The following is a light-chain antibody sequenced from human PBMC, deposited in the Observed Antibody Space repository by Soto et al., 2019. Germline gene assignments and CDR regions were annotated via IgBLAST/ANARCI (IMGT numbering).Light chain of an antibody. Sequence: DIQMTQSPSTLSASVGDRVTITCRTSQSIFSWLAWYQQKPGKTPKLMIYDASSLESGVPSRFSGSGSGTKFTLTISSLQPDDFATYYCQPYNTYWTFGQGTKVEI. CDR3: QPYNTYWT. J-gene: IGKJ1*01. CDR2: DAS. V-gene: IGKV1-5*01. CDR1: QSIFSW.